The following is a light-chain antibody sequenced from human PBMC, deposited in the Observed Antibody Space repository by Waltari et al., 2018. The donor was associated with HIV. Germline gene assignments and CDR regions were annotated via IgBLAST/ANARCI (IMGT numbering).Light chain of an antibody. CDR1: SGSASTTSY. CDR2: SID. CDR3: VVYMGRCVGV. V-gene: IGLV8-61*01. Sequence: QTVVTQEQSFAVSPGGTVTLTCGWCSGSASTTSYPSGYQHPPAQAPGLRITSIDTRSSGVPDRFSGWILGNKAALTITGAQADDEADYYWVVYMGRCVGVFGGGTKLTVL. J-gene: IGLJ3*02.